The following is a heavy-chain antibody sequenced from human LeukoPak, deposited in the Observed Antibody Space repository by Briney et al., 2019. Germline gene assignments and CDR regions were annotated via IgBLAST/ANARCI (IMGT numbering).Heavy chain of an antibody. J-gene: IGHJ3*02. Sequence: SETLSLTCAVYGGSFSGYYWSWIRQPPGKGLEWIGEINHSGSTNYNPSLKSRVTISVDTSKNQFSLKLSSVTAADTAVYYCASRGSYSRRVAFDIGGQGAMVTVSS. V-gene: IGHV4-34*01. CDR3: ASRGSYSRRVAFDI. CDR1: GGSFSGYY. CDR2: INHSGST. D-gene: IGHD1-26*01.